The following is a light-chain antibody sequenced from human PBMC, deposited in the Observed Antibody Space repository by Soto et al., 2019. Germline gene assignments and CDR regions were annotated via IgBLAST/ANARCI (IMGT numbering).Light chain of an antibody. CDR1: SSDVGGFNY. V-gene: IGLV2-14*03. Sequence: QSALTQPASVSGSPGQSIAISCTGTSSDVGGFNYVSWYQQHPGKAPKFMIYDVSSRPSGVSDRFSGSKSGNTASLTISGLQAEDEADHYCASYTTSSTYVFGTGTKLTVL. CDR3: ASYTTSSTYV. J-gene: IGLJ1*01. CDR2: DVS.